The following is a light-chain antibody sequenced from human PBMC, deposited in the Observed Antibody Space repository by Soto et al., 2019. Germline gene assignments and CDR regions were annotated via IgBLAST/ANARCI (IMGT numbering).Light chain of an antibody. CDR2: GAS. CDR1: QSVSSN. V-gene: IGKV3-15*01. J-gene: IGKJ1*01. CDR3: QPYNNWGT. Sequence: EIVMTQSPATLSVSPGERATLSCRASQSVSSNLAWYQQKPGQAPRLLIYGASTRATGIPARFSGSGSGTEFTLPISSLQSEDFAVYYCQPYNNWGTFGQGTKVEIK.